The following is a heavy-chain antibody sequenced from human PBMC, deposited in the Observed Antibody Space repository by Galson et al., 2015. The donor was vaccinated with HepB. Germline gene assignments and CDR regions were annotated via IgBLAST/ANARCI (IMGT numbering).Heavy chain of an antibody. V-gene: IGHV4-31*03. J-gene: IGHJ5*02. CDR3: AREGLARAKGFDP. Sequence: TLSLTCTVSGGSIISGGYYWSWIRQHPGKGLEWIGYIYYTGSTYYNPSLKSRVTISVDTPKNQFSLRLSSVTAADTAVYYCAREGLARAKGFDPWGQGTLVTVSS. CDR2: IYYTGST. D-gene: IGHD6-6*01. CDR1: GGSIISGGYY.